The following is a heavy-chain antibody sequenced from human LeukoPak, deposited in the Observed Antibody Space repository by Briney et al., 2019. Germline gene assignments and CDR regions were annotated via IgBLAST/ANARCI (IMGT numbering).Heavy chain of an antibody. Sequence: ASETLSLTCTVSGDSISNSAYYWVWIRQPPGKGLEWIGTITNTGNTYSNPSLKSRVTISIDTSKTQISLKLTSVTAADTAVFYCARKTPGTSVDVWGQGTPVTVPS. CDR1: GDSISNSAYY. J-gene: IGHJ6*02. D-gene: IGHD3-10*01. V-gene: IGHV4-39*01. CDR2: ITNTGNT. CDR3: ARKTPGTSVDV.